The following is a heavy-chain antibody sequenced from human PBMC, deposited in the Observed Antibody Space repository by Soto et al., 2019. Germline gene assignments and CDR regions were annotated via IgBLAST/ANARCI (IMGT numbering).Heavy chain of an antibody. CDR3: ARGVLGPGDYYYGMDV. J-gene: IGHJ6*02. CDR2: IGAASDT. V-gene: IGHV3-13*01. D-gene: IGHD1-1*01. Sequence: EVQLVESGGGLVEPGGSLRLSCAASGFSFNNYDMHWVRQRPGEGLEWVSGIGAASDTYYPVSVQGRFTVSRENAKKSLYLQMSSLRAGDTAVYYCARGVLGPGDYYYGMDVWGQGTTVTVSS. CDR1: GFSFNNYD.